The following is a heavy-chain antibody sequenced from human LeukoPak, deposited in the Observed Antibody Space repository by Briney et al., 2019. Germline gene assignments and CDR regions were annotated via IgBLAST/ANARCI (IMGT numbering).Heavy chain of an antibody. CDR2: IIPIFGTA. CDR1: GGTFSSYA. D-gene: IGHD3-9*01. CDR3: ARDGYDILTGYYEYYGMDV. V-gene: IGHV1-69*13. J-gene: IGHJ6*02. Sequence: ASVKVSCKASGGTFSSYAISWVRQPPGQGLEWMGGIIPIFGTANYAHKFQGRVTITADESTSTAYMELSSLRSEDTAVYYCARDGYDILTGYYEYYGMDVWGQGTTVTVSS.